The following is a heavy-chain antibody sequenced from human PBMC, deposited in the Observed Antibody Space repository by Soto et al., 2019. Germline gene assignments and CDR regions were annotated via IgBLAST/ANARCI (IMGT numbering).Heavy chain of an antibody. CDR1: GGSISSSSYY. Sequence: SETLSLTCTVSGGSISSSSYYWGWIRQPPGKGLEWIGSIYYSGSTYYNPSLKSRVTISVDTSKNQFSLKLSSVTAADTAVYYCAREGYYYDSSGYVGDTDYYYYGMDVWGQGTTVTVSS. J-gene: IGHJ6*02. V-gene: IGHV4-39*02. CDR2: IYYSGST. CDR3: AREGYYYDSSGYVGDTDYYYYGMDV. D-gene: IGHD3-22*01.